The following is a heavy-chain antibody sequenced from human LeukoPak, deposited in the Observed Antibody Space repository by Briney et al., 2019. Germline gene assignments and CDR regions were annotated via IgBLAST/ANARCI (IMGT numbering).Heavy chain of an antibody. D-gene: IGHD2-2*01. CDR2: IKQDGSEK. V-gene: IGHV3-7*01. Sequence: GGSLRLSCAASGFAFTNYWMSWVRQAPGKGLEWVANIKQDGSEKDYVDSMKGRFTISRDNTKNSVSLQMNSLRAEDTAVYYCAKDLMPFIVVLPAADDAFDSWGQGTMVIVSS. CDR3: AKDLMPFIVVLPAADDAFDS. CDR1: GFAFTNYW. J-gene: IGHJ3*02.